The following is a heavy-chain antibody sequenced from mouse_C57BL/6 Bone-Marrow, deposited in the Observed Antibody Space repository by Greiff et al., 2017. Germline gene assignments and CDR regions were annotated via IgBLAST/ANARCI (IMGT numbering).Heavy chain of an antibody. CDR1: GYTFTSYG. CDR2: IYPRSGNT. V-gene: IGHV1-81*01. J-gene: IGHJ1*03. D-gene: IGHD2-4*01. CDR3: ARNGDYDYDRWYFDV. Sequence: VQLQQSGAELARPGASVKLSCKASGYTFTSYGISWVKQRTGQGLEWIGEIYPRSGNTYYNEKFKGKATLTADKSSSTAYMELRSLTSEDSAVYFCARNGDYDYDRWYFDVWGTGTTVTVSS.